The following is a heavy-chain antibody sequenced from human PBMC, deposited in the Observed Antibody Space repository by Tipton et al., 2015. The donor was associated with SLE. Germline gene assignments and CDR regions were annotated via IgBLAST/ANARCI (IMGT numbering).Heavy chain of an antibody. V-gene: IGHV3-7*03. CDR1: GFTFSSYW. CDR3: AREGIQLWFIDY. CDR2: IKEDGSEK. J-gene: IGHJ4*02. Sequence: SLRLSCAASGFTFSSYWMSWVRQAPGKGLEWVANIKEDGSEKYYVDSVKGRFTISRDNAKNSLYLQMNSLRAEDTAVYYCAREGIQLWFIDYWGQGTLVTVSS. D-gene: IGHD5-18*01.